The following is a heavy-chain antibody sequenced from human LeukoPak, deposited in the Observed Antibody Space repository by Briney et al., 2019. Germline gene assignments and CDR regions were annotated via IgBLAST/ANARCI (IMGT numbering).Heavy chain of an antibody. Sequence: GGSLRLSCAASGFTFSSYAMHWVRQAPGKGLEWVAVIWYGGSNKYYADSVKGRFIISRDNSKNTLYLQMNSLRAEDTAVYYCASYGGNSDGDYWGQGTLVTVSS. CDR1: GFTFSSYA. V-gene: IGHV3-33*08. CDR2: IWYGGSNK. D-gene: IGHD4-23*01. CDR3: ASYGGNSDGDY. J-gene: IGHJ4*02.